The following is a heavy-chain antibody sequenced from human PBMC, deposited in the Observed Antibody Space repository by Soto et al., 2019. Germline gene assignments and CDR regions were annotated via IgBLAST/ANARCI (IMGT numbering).Heavy chain of an antibody. D-gene: IGHD3-3*01. CDR3: ASSVKDSTGITIFGVVTYGMEV. CDR1: GYSFSSYW. J-gene: IGHJ6*02. CDR2: IDPSDSYT. V-gene: IGHV5-10-1*01. Sequence: GESLKISCKGSGYSFSSYWISWVRQMPGKGLEWMGRIDPSDSYTNYSPSFQGHVTISADKSISTAYMELSSLRSEDTAVYYCASSVKDSTGITIFGVVTYGMEVWGQGTTVTVSS.